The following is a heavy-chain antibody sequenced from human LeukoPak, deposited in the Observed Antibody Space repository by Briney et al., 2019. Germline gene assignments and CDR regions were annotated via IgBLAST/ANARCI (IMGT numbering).Heavy chain of an antibody. Sequence: ASVKVSCKDSVYSFTMYGVSGVRQAREGGGESMGWISAYNSNTNYAQKLQGRVTMTTDTSKSTAYMELRSLRPDDTAVYYCARNLVPAATSVLPHDYWGQGTLVTVSS. V-gene: IGHV1-18*01. CDR2: ISAYNSNT. CDR1: VYSFTMYG. CDR3: ARNLVPAATSVLPHDY. J-gene: IGHJ4*02. D-gene: IGHD2-2*01.